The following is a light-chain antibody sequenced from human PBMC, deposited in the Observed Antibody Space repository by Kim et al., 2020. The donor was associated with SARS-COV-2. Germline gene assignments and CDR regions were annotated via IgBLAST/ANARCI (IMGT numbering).Light chain of an antibody. Sequence: SVSPGQTASITCSGDKLGYKYACWYQQKPGQSPVVVIYEDSKRPSGIPERFSGSNSGNTATLTISGTQAMDEADYYCQAWDSSTGVFGGGTQLTVL. J-gene: IGLJ3*02. CDR1: KLGYKY. CDR3: QAWDSSTGV. CDR2: EDS. V-gene: IGLV3-1*01.